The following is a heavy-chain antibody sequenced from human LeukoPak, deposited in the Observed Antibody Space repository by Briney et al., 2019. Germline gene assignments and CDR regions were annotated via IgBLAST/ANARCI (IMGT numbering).Heavy chain of an antibody. CDR1: GFTFSSYS. CDR2: ISSSSDTT. CDR3: ARGWSGSYPNYFDY. Sequence: PGGSLRLSCAASGFTFSSYSMNWVRQAPGKGLEWVSYISSSSDTTYYADSVKGRFTISRDNAKNSLYLQMNSLRGEDTAVYYCARGWSGSYPNYFDYWGQGTLVTVSS. V-gene: IGHV3-48*01. D-gene: IGHD1-26*01. J-gene: IGHJ4*02.